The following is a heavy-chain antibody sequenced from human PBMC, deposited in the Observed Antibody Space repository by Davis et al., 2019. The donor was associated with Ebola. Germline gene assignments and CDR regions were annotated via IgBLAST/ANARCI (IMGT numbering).Heavy chain of an antibody. J-gene: IGHJ3*02. CDR1: GFTFSRSW. CDR3: ARDLGQRWLQLDDALDI. CDR2: IHGDGSST. D-gene: IGHD5-24*01. Sequence: HTGGSLRLSCAASGFTFSRSWMHWVRQAPGKGLLWVSRIHGDGSSTSYADSVKGCFTISRDNAKSTLYLQMNRLRAEDTAVYYCARDLGQRWLQLDDALDIWGQGTMVTVSS. V-gene: IGHV3-74*01.